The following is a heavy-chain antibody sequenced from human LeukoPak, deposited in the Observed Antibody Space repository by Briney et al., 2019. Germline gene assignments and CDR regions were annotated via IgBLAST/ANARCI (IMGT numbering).Heavy chain of an antibody. CDR3: ARDGLGYSYGLFDY. D-gene: IGHD5-18*01. CDR1: GGSFSGYY. Sequence: SETLSLTCAVYGGSFSGYYWSWIRQPPGKGLEWIGEINHSGSTNYNPSLKSRVTISVDTSKNQFSLKLSSVTAADTAVYYCARDGLGYSYGLFDYWGQGTLVTVSS. V-gene: IGHV4-34*01. J-gene: IGHJ4*02. CDR2: INHSGST.